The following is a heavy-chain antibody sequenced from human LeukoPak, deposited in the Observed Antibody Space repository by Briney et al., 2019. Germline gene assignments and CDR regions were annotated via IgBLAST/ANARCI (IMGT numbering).Heavy chain of an antibody. V-gene: IGHV4-59*01. D-gene: IGHD5-12*01. Sequence: PSEPLSLTCTVSGGSISSYYWSWIRQPPGKGLEWIGYIHYSGSTNYNPSLKSRVTISVDTSKNQFSLKLSSVTAADTAVYYCARGDDYKSTLFDYWGQGTLVTVSS. CDR2: IHYSGST. CDR1: GGSISSYY. CDR3: ARGDDYKSTLFDY. J-gene: IGHJ4*02.